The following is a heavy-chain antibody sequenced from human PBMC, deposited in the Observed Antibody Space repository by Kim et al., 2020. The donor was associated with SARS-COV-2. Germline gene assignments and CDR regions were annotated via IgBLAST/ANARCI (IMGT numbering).Heavy chain of an antibody. CDR1: GFTFSSYA. CDR3: AKAPPYYYDSSGDDAFDI. J-gene: IGHJ3*02. V-gene: IGHV3-23*01. D-gene: IGHD3-22*01. Sequence: GGSLRLSCAASGFTFSSYAMSWVRQAPGKGLEWVSAISGSGGSTYYADSVKGRFTISRDNSKNTLYLQMNSLRAEDTAVYYCAKAPPYYYDSSGDDAFDIWGQGTMVTVSS. CDR2: ISGSGGST.